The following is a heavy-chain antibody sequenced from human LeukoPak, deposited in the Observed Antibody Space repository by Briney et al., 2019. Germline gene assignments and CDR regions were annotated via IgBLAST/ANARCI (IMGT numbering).Heavy chain of an antibody. CDR1: GFTFSSYS. J-gene: IGHJ4*02. D-gene: IGHD3-10*01. V-gene: IGHV3-21*01. CDR3: AREVRGVIDY. Sequence: GGSLRLSCAASGFTFSSYSMNWVRQAPGKGLEWVSSISSSSSYIYYADSVKGRFTISRDNAKNSLYLQVNSLRAEDTAVYYCAREVRGVIDYWGQGTLVTVSS. CDR2: ISSSSSYI.